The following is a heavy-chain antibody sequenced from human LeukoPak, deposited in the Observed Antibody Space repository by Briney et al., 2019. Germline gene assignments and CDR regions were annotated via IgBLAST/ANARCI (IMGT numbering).Heavy chain of an antibody. J-gene: IGHJ6*02. D-gene: IGHD4-17*01. CDR3: ARDFGSVVGDTGYYTMDV. CDR1: GYTFTSYG. CDR2: ISAYNGNT. Sequence: ASVKVSCKASGYTFTSYGISWVRQAPGQGLEWMGWISAYNGNTNYAQELQDRVTMTTDTSTTTAYMELRSLISDDTAVYYCARDFGSVVGDTGYYTMDVWGQGTTVTVSS. V-gene: IGHV1-18*01.